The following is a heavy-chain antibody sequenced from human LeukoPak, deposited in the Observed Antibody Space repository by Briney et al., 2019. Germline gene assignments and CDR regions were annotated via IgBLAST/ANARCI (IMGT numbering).Heavy chain of an antibody. D-gene: IGHD4-17*01. CDR2: INPNSGGT. V-gene: IGHV1-2*02. CDR1: GYTFTGYY. CDR3: ARADYGDFDFDI. Sequence: GASVKVSCKASGYTFTGYYMHWVRQAPGQGLEWMGWINPNSGGTNYAQKFQGRVTMTRDTSTSTAYMELSRLRSDDTAVYYCARADYGDFDFDIWGQRTMVTVSS. J-gene: IGHJ3*02.